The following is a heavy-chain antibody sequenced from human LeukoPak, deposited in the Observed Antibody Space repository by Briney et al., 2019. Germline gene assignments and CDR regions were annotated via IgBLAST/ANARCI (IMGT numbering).Heavy chain of an antibody. CDR3: TTDRVFGGATLADY. J-gene: IGHJ4*02. CDR1: GFTFSKAW. D-gene: IGHD3-16*01. V-gene: IGHV3-15*01. CDR2: IKSKSDGGTT. Sequence: PGGSLRLSCAASGFTFSKAWMSWIRQTPAKGLEWVGRIKSKSDGGTTDYAAPVKGRFTISRDDSKTTLYLQMNSLKTEDTAVYYCTTDRVFGGATLADYWGQGALVTVSS.